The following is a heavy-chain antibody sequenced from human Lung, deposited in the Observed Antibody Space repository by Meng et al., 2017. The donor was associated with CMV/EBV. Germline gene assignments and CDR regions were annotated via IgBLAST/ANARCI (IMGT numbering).Heavy chain of an antibody. CDR2: TYWNDDK. Sequence: SGXXLVXPTQTLTLTCSFSGFSLSTNGAGVGWVRQTPGKALEWLAFTYWNDDKRYSPSLKSRLTITKDTSKNQVVLTMTNVDPVDTATYYCAYRAVAYDILTGYYNPYYFDYWXQGKXVTVSS. D-gene: IGHD3-9*01. J-gene: IGHJ4*02. CDR3: AYRAVAYDILTGYYNPYYFDY. V-gene: IGHV2-5*01. CDR1: GFSLSTNGAG.